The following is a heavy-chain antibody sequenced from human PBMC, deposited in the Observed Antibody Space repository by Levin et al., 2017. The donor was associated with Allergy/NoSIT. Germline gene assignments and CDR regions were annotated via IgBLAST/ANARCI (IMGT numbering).Heavy chain of an antibody. CDR2: IVDSGAST. Sequence: PGGSLRLSCAASGFTFSSYALSWVRQAPGKGLEWVSGIVDSGASTYYADSVKGRFTISRDNSKHTLYLQMNSLRAEDTAMYYCTKDDLFARGATYRYSGFDSWGQGTLVTVSS. D-gene: IGHD3-10*01. CDR3: TKDDLFARGATYRYSGFDS. J-gene: IGHJ4*02. CDR1: GFTFSSYA. V-gene: IGHV3-23*01.